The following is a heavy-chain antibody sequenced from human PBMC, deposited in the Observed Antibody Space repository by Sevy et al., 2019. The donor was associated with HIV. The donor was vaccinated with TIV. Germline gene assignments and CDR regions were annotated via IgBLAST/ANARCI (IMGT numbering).Heavy chain of an antibody. CDR2: IYYSGST. J-gene: IGHJ3*02. CDR3: ARHPDYGDYVWAFDI. D-gene: IGHD4-17*01. Sequence: SETLSLTCTVSGGSISSSSYYWGWIRQPPGKGLEWIGSIYYSGSTYYNPSLKSRVTISVDTSKNQFSLKLSSVTAAATAVYYCARHPDYGDYVWAFDIWGQGTMVTVSS. CDR1: GGSISSSSYY. V-gene: IGHV4-39*01.